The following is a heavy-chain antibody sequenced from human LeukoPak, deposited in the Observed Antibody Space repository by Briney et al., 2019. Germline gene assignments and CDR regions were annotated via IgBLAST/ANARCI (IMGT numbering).Heavy chain of an antibody. CDR1: GLTFSTYW. Sequence: GGSLRLSCAASGLTFSTYWMHWVRQAPGKGLAWVARINPDGSIRTYTNSVQGRVTISRDTAKDTLFLQMNSLRAEDTAVYYCAREARVGGALQYWGQGTPVTVSS. CDR2: INPDGSIR. D-gene: IGHD1-26*01. V-gene: IGHV3-74*03. CDR3: AREARVGGALQY. J-gene: IGHJ4*02.